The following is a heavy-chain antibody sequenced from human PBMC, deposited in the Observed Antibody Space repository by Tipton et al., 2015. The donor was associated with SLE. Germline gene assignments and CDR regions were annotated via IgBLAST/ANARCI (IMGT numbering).Heavy chain of an antibody. J-gene: IGHJ3*02. CDR2: VSYSGNT. CDR3: ARAGSIVGADAFDI. Sequence: TLSLTCTISGGSITISNYYWTWIRQPPGKGLEWIGFVSYSGNTNYNSSLMSRLTISVDTSKKQISLRLSSVTAADTAVYYCARAGSIVGADAFDIWGQGTLVTVSS. CDR1: GGSITISNYY. V-gene: IGHV4-61*01. D-gene: IGHD1-26*01.